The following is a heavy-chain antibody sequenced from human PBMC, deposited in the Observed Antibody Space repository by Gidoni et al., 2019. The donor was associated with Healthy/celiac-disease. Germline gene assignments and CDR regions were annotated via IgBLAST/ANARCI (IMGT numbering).Heavy chain of an antibody. D-gene: IGHD3-22*01. CDR1: GFTFSDYY. Sequence: QVQLVESGGGLVKPGGSLRLSCAASGFTFSDYYMSWIRQAPGKGLEWVSYISSSSSYTNYADSVKGRFTISRDNAKNSLYLQMNSLRAEDTAVYYCARDRVYYDSSGYYFDYWGQGTLVTVSS. CDR3: ARDRVYYDSSGYYFDY. CDR2: ISSSSSYT. J-gene: IGHJ4*02. V-gene: IGHV3-11*06.